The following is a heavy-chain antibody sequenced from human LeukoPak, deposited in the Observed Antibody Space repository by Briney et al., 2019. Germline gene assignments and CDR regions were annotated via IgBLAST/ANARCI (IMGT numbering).Heavy chain of an antibody. Sequence: PGGSLRLSCAASGFPFSTYAMNWVRQAPGKGLEWVSGLYGSGGGIQYADSVKGRLTISRDNSRNTLYLQMDSLRAEDTALYYCAKDRLPDGRWSLDYWGQGTLVTVSS. D-gene: IGHD6-13*01. CDR1: GFPFSTYA. CDR3: AKDRLPDGRWSLDY. V-gene: IGHV3-23*01. CDR2: LYGSGGGI. J-gene: IGHJ4*02.